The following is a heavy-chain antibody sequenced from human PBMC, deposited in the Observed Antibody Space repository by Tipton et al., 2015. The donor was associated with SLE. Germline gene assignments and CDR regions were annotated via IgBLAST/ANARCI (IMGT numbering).Heavy chain of an antibody. CDR1: GVSISSRTYY. V-gene: IGHV4-39*07. CDR3: ARDPIQPIDY. Sequence: TLSLTCTVSGVSISSRTYYWGWIRQPPGKGLEWIGSMYYSGNTYYNPSLKTRVTISVDTSKNQFSLKLSSVTAADTAVYYCARDPIQPIDYWGQGTLVTVSS. D-gene: IGHD5-18*01. CDR2: MYYSGNT. J-gene: IGHJ4*02.